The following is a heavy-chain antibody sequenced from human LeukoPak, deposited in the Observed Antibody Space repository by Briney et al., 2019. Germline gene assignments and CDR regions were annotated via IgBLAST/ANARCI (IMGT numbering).Heavy chain of an antibody. D-gene: IGHD1-26*01. Sequence: PGGSLRLSCAASGFTFSSYSMSWVRQAPGKGLEWVSSISSSSSYIYYADSVKGRFTISRDNAKNSLYLQMNSLRAEDTAVYYCAALKFMGIVGYYYYMDVWGKGTTVTVPS. J-gene: IGHJ6*03. CDR2: ISSSSSYI. CDR3: AALKFMGIVGYYYYMDV. CDR1: GFTFSSYS. V-gene: IGHV3-21*01.